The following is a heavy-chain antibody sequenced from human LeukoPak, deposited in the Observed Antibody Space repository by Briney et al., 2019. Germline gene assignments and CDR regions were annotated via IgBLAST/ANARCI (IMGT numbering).Heavy chain of an antibody. Sequence: SETLSLTCTVSGYSISSGYYWSWIRQPPGKGLEWIGEINHSGSTNYNPSLKSRVTISVDTSKNQFSLKLSSVTAADTAVYYCARHTGSSSRTGNDYWGQGTLVTVSS. V-gene: IGHV4-38-2*02. CDR2: INHSGST. D-gene: IGHD6-13*01. CDR3: ARHTGSSSRTGNDY. J-gene: IGHJ4*02. CDR1: GYSISSGYY.